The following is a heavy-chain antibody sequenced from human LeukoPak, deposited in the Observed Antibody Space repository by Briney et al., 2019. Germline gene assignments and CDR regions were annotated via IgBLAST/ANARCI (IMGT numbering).Heavy chain of an antibody. Sequence: GGSLRLSCAASGVTFRSYAMSWARQVPGKGLEWVSAISGSGDSTDYADSVKGRFTISRDNSKNTLYLQMNSLRAEDTALYYCGRANGRGVYEKLGLDYWGQGTLVTVSS. CDR3: GRANGRGVYEKLGLDY. CDR1: GVTFRSYA. D-gene: IGHD3-10*01. J-gene: IGHJ4*02. V-gene: IGHV3-23*01. CDR2: ISGSGDST.